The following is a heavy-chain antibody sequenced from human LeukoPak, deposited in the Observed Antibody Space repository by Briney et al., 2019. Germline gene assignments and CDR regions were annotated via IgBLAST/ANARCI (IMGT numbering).Heavy chain of an antibody. CDR3: ARVSGSCSGTSCPGY. Sequence: PGGSLRLSCAASGYTFSSFSMNWVRQAPGKGLEWVSSISSSSSYIYYADSVKGRFTISRDNAKNSLYLQMNSLRAEDTAVYYCARVSGSCSGTSCPGYWGQGTLVTVSS. V-gene: IGHV3-21*01. J-gene: IGHJ4*02. CDR2: ISSSSSYI. D-gene: IGHD2-2*01. CDR1: GYTFSSFS.